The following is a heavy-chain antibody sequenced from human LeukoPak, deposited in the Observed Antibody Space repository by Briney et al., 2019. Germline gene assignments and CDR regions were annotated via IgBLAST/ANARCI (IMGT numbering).Heavy chain of an antibody. CDR3: ARRNRLNSNIAVAGMIDY. V-gene: IGHV1-2*02. Sequence: ASVKVSCKASGYTFTGYYMHWVRQAPGQGLEWMGWINPNSGGTNYAQKFQGRVTMTRDTSINTAYLQWSSLKASDTAIYYCARRNRLNSNIAVAGMIDYWGRGTLVTVSS. D-gene: IGHD6-19*01. CDR1: GYTFTGYY. CDR2: INPNSGGT. J-gene: IGHJ4*02.